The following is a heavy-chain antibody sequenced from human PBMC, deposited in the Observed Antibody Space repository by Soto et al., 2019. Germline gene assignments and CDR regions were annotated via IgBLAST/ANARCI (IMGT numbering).Heavy chain of an antibody. J-gene: IGHJ4*02. CDR2: ISGSGGST. Sequence: GGSLRLSCAASGFTFSSYAMSWVRQAPGKGLEWVSAISGSGGSTYYADSVKGRFTISRDNSKNTLYLQMNSLRAEDTAVYYCAKTQRVHAFPVAEYYFDYWGQGTLVTVYS. D-gene: IGHD6-19*01. CDR3: AKTQRVHAFPVAEYYFDY. V-gene: IGHV3-23*01. CDR1: GFTFSSYA.